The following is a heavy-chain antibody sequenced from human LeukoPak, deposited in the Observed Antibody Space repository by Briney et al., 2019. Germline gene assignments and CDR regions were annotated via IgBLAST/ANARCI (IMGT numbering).Heavy chain of an antibody. CDR2: IFYSGNT. V-gene: IGHV4-59*08. Sequence: SETLSLTCTVSGVSISSYYWSWIRQPPGKGLEWIGYIFYSGNTIYNPSLKSRVTISVDTSKNHFSLRLRSVTAADTAVYYCARLASISGSDYPDDWGQGTLVTVSS. CDR1: GVSISSYY. J-gene: IGHJ4*02. CDR3: ARLASISGSDYPDD. D-gene: IGHD1-26*01.